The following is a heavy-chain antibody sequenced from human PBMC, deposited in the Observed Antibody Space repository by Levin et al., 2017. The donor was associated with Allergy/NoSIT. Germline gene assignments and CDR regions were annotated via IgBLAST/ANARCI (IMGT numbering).Heavy chain of an antibody. D-gene: IGHD5-24*01. J-gene: IGHJ4*02. V-gene: IGHV1-3*01. Sequence: PTASVKVSCKASGYTFTSYAMHWVRQAPGQRLEWMGWINAGNGNTKYSQKFQGRVTITRDTSASTAYMELSSLRSEDTAVYYCARWGEMATIDVFDYWGQGTLVTVSS. CDR2: INAGNGNT. CDR1: GYTFTSYA. CDR3: ARWGEMATIDVFDY.